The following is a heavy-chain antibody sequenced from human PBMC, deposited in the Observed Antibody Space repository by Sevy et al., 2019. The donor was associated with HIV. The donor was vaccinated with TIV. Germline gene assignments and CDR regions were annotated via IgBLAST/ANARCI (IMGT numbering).Heavy chain of an antibody. D-gene: IGHD1-26*01. CDR3: ARGGSIVTARDYFYH. J-gene: IGHJ4*02. Sequence: SETLSPTCGVSDYSISSGYYWGWIRQPPGKGLEWLGSIHHSGSIYYNPSLNSRVIISVDTSKNQFSLKLHSVTAADTAVYYCARGGSIVTARDYFYHWGQGVLVTVSS. CDR2: IHHSGSI. V-gene: IGHV4-38-2*01. CDR1: DYSISSGYY.